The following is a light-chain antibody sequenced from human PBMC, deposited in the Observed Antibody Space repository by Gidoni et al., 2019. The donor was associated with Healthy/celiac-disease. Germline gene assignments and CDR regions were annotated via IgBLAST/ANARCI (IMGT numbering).Light chain of an antibody. CDR3: CSYAGSSTAVV. V-gene: IGLV2-23*02. Sequence: QPALPQPASVSGSPGQSITISCTGTSSDVGSYNLVSWYQQHPGKAPKLMIYEVSKRPSGVSNRFSGSKSGNTASLTISGLQAEDEADYYCCSYAGSSTAVVFGGGTKLTVL. J-gene: IGLJ2*01. CDR2: EVS. CDR1: SSDVGSYNL.